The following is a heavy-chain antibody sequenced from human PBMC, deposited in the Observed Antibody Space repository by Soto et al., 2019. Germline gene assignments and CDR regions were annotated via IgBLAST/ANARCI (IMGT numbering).Heavy chain of an antibody. CDR1: GFTFSSYA. J-gene: IGHJ6*02. V-gene: IGHV3-23*01. D-gene: IGHD3-16*01. CDR3: AKRRGLGYYYYGMDV. Sequence: GGSLRLSCAASGFTFSSYAMSWVRQAPGKGLEWVSAISGSGGSTYYADSVKGRFTISRDNSKNTLYLQMNSLRAEDTAVYYCAKRRGLGYYYYGMDVWGQGTTVTVSS. CDR2: ISGSGGST.